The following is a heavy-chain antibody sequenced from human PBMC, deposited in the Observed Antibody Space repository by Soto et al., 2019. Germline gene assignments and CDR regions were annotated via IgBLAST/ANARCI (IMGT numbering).Heavy chain of an antibody. CDR1: GFTFSDYY. CDR2: ISSSSSYT. J-gene: IGHJ6*02. CDR3: ARDRNGFIAAAGLYYYYGMDV. D-gene: IGHD6-13*01. V-gene: IGHV3-11*06. Sequence: QVQLVESGGGLVKPGGSLRLSCAASGFTFSDYYMSWIRQAPGKGLEWVSYISSSSSYTNYADSVKGRFTISRDNAKNSLYLQMNSLRAEDTAVYYCARDRNGFIAAAGLYYYYGMDVWGQGTTVTVSS.